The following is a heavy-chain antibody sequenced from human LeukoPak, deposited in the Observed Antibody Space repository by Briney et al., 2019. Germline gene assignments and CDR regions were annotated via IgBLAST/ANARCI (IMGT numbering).Heavy chain of an antibody. CDR2: ISSSSSYI. CDR3: ARDRSPHCGGDCYSGTWDY. Sequence: GGSLRLSCAASGFTFSSYSMNWVRQAPGKGLEWVSSISSSSSYIYYADSVKGRFTISRDNAKNSLYLQMNSLRAEDTAVYYCARDRSPHCGGDCYSGTWDYWGQGTLVTVSS. V-gene: IGHV3-21*01. CDR1: GFTFSSYS. J-gene: IGHJ4*02. D-gene: IGHD2-21*02.